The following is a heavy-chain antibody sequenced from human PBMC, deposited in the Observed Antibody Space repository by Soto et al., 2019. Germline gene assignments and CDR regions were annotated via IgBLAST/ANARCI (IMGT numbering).Heavy chain of an antibody. J-gene: IGHJ5*02. CDR3: ARVVPEYSSSSNNWFDP. Sequence: SETLSLTCTVSGGSISSYYWSWIRQPPGKGLEWIGYIYYSGSTNYNPSLKSRVTISVDTSKNQFSLKLSSVTAADTAVYYCARVVPEYSSSSNNWFDPWGQGTLVTVSS. CDR2: IYYSGST. D-gene: IGHD6-6*01. CDR1: GGSISSYY. V-gene: IGHV4-59*01.